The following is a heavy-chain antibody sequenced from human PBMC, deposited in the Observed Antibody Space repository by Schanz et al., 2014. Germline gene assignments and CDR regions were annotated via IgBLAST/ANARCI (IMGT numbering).Heavy chain of an antibody. Sequence: VQLVESGGGLVQPGGSLRLSCAASGFSFSDYGMHWVRQAPGRGLEWVAVISYHGSERYYADSVKGRFTISRDNSKNTLYLQMNSLRTEDTDVYFCAKSYDTSGYSGFDYWGQGTLVTVSS. CDR1: GFSFSDYG. CDR2: ISYHGSER. J-gene: IGHJ4*02. D-gene: IGHD3-22*01. V-gene: IGHV3-30*18. CDR3: AKSYDTSGYSGFDY.